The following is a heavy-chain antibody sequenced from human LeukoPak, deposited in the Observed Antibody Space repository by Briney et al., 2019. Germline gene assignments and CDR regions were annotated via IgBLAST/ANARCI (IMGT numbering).Heavy chain of an antibody. CDR1: GYTFTGYY. J-gene: IGHJ6*02. CDR2: INPNSCGT. CDR3: ARDLTVTTLLPYYFGMDV. Sequence: ASVKVSCKASGYTFTGYYTHWLRQAPARGRDWMGCINPNSCGTHYPQKLQGGVTMHRHTPLSAANRELSRLRSDDTAVYYCARDLTVTTLLPYYFGMDVWGQGTTVTVSS. V-gene: IGHV1-2*02. D-gene: IGHD4-17*01.